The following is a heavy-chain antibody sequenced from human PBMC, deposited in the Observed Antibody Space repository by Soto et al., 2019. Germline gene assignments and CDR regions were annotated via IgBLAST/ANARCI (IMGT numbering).Heavy chain of an antibody. V-gene: IGHV3-21*01. CDR1: GFTFSSYS. CDR2: ISSSSSYI. CDR3: ARDSPYCTNGVCYFYYYYYGMDV. Sequence: GGSLRLSCAASGFTFSSYSMNWARQAPGKGLEWVSSISSSSSYIYYADSVKGRFTISRDNAKNSLYLQMNSLRAEDTAVYYCARDSPYCTNGVCYFYYYYYGMDVWGQGTTVTVSS. J-gene: IGHJ6*02. D-gene: IGHD2-8*01.